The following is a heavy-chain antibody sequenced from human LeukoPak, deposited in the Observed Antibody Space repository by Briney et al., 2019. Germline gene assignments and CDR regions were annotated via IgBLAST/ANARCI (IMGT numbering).Heavy chain of an antibody. V-gene: IGHV4-59*01. J-gene: IGHJ4*02. D-gene: IGHD6-25*01. CDR3: ARRGRNSSGWQDYL. Sequence: SETLSLTCTVSGDPISSYYWSWIRQPPGKGLEWIAYIYHTGSTNYHPSLSSRVTISIDTAKNQFSLKLTSVTAADTAVYYCARRGRNSSGWQDYLWGQGTLVTVSS. CDR1: GDPISSYY. CDR2: IYHTGST.